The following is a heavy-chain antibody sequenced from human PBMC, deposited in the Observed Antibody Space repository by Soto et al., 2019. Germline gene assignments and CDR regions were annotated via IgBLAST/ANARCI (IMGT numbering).Heavy chain of an antibody. CDR2: IDWDDDK. V-gene: IGHV2-70*01. CDR1: GFSLSTSGMC. J-gene: IGHJ6*02. Sequence: SGPKLVNPTQTLTQTFTFSGFSLSTSGMCASWIRQPPGKALEWLALIDWDDDKYYSTSLKTRLTISKDTSKNQVVLTMTNMDPVDTATYYCARIHWYHDLGYYYGMDVWGQGTTVTVSS. CDR3: ARIHWYHDLGYYYGMDV. D-gene: IGHD6-13*01.